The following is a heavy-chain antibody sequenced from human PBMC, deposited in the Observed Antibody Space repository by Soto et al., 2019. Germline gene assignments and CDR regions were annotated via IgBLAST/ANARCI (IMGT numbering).Heavy chain of an antibody. CDR2: INHSGFT. D-gene: IGHD1-26*01. V-gene: IGHV4-34*01. CDR1: GGSLRGHY. Sequence: SETLSLTCAVSGGSLRGHYWSWIRQSPEKGLEWIGEINHSGFTNYNPTLKSRVTISRDASKNQFSLRLSSMTAADSAVYFCARAAVKLGATLFDSWGHGTLVTVA. CDR3: ARAAVKLGATLFDS. J-gene: IGHJ4*01.